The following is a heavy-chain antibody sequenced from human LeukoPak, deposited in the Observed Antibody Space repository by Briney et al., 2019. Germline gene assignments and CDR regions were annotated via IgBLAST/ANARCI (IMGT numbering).Heavy chain of an antibody. J-gene: IGHJ4*02. CDR3: ARDRSYSFDY. Sequence: GGSLRLSCAASGFTLSSYWMHWVRQAPGKGLVWVSRLNSGGMSYAYSVKGRFTISIDNPKNTLYLQMNSLRAEDTAVYYCARDRSYSFDYWGQGTLVTVSS. D-gene: IGHD2-15*01. V-gene: IGHV3-74*01. CDR2: LNSGGM. CDR1: GFTLSSYW.